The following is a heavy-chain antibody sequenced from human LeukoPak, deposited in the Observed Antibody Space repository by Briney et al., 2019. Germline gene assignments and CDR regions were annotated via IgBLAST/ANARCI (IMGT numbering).Heavy chain of an antibody. CDR2: ISWNSGSI. Sequence: GGSLRLSCAASGFTFDDYAMHWVRQAPGKGLEWVSGISWNSGSIGYADSVKGRFTISRDNAKNSLYLQMNSLRAEDTALYYCAKDRGSGWYEVSWYFDYWGQGTLVTVSS. CDR3: AKDRGSGWYEVSWYFDY. CDR1: GFTFDDYA. V-gene: IGHV3-9*01. J-gene: IGHJ4*02. D-gene: IGHD6-19*01.